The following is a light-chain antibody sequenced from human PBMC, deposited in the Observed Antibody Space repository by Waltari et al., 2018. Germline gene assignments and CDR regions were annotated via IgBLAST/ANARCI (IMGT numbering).Light chain of an antibody. V-gene: IGKV4-1*01. CDR2: WAS. Sequence: DIVMTQSPESLAVSLGERATINCKSSQSVLYSSNNKNYLAWYQTKPGQPPKLLIYWASTRESGVPDRFSGSGSGTDFTLTISSLQAEDVAVYYCQQYYSTPPMHTFGQGTKLEIK. J-gene: IGKJ2*01. CDR3: QQYYSTPPMHT. CDR1: QSVLYSSNNKNY.